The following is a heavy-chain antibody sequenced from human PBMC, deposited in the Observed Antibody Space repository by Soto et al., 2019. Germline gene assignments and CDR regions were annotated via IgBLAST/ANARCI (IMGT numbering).Heavy chain of an antibody. V-gene: IGHV4-59*01. Sequence: LSLTCTVSGDSISTFYWGWMRQSPGRELEWIGYVYYTGRTNYNPPLKSRVTISVDRSKNQFSLKLTSANAADTAVYYCARGRTVRNYADDSSDYFYFFDYWGQGTQVTVSS. CDR1: GDSISTFY. CDR3: ARGRTVRNYADDSSDYFYFFDY. J-gene: IGHJ4*02. CDR2: VYYTGRT. D-gene: IGHD3-22*01.